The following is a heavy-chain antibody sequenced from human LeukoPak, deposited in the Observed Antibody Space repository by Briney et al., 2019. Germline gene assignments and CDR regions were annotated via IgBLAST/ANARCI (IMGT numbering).Heavy chain of an antibody. CDR3: ARDNYYDSSGYLGY. V-gene: IGHV3-11*04. D-gene: IGHD3-22*01. Sequence: PGGSLRLSCAASGFTFRTYAMSWVRQAPGEGLEWVSGIIGNAASTYYADSVKGRFTISRDNAKNSLYLQMNSLRAEDTAVYYCARDNYYDSSGYLGYWGQGTLVTVSS. J-gene: IGHJ4*02. CDR2: IIGNAAST. CDR1: GFTFRTYA.